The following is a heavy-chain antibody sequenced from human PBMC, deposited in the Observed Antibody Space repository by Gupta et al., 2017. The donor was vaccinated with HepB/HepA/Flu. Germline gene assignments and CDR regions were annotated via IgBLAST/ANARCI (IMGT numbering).Heavy chain of an antibody. J-gene: IGHJ4*02. Sequence: EVQLVESGGGLVQPGGSLRLSCAASGFPFSSYWLHWVRQVPGRGLVWVSRIVSDGSSTTYADSVKGRFTISRDNAENTLFLQMNSLRAEDSAVYYCARGGCSSTSCLDYWGQGILVTVSS. CDR1: GFPFSSYW. V-gene: IGHV3-74*01. CDR2: IVSDGSST. D-gene: IGHD2-2*01. CDR3: ARGGCSSTSCLDY.